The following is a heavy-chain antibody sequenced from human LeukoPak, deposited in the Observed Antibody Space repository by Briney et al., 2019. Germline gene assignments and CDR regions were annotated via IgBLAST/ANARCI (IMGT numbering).Heavy chain of an antibody. CDR3: VRDKAAATGLSLDY. D-gene: IGHD6-13*01. CDR1: AYTFTDYY. V-gene: IGHV1-2*02. Sequence: ASVKVSCKAPAYTFTDYYMHWFRQAPGQGLEWMGWINDNSGGTKYAQKFQDRVTLTRDTSISTAYLELSRLTSDDTAVYYCVRDKAAATGLSLDYWGQGTLVTVSS. CDR2: INDNSGGT. J-gene: IGHJ4*02.